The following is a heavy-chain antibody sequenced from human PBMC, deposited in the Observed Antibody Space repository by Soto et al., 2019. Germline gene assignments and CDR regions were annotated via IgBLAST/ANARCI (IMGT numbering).Heavy chain of an antibody. CDR1: GFTFSSYA. CDR3: AKDGRQYSGYDPNLHFDY. V-gene: IGHV3-30*18. D-gene: IGHD5-12*01. J-gene: IGHJ4*02. CDR2: ISSDGSNK. Sequence: QVQLVESGGGVVQPGRSLRLSCAASGFTFSSYAMHWVRQAPGKGLEWVAVISSDGSNKYYADSVKGRFTISRDVSKNTLYLQMNSLSVEDTAVYYGAKDGRQYSGYDPNLHFDYWGQGTLVTVSS.